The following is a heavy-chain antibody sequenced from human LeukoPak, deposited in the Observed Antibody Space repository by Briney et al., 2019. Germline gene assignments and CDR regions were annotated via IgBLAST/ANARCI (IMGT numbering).Heavy chain of an antibody. J-gene: IGHJ4*02. D-gene: IGHD6-13*01. V-gene: IGHV3-15*01. CDR1: GFTFSNAW. CDR3: TTDIAAVEYDY. Sequence: GGSLRLSCAASGFTFSNAWMSWVRQAPGKGLEWVGRIKSKTDGGTTDYAAPVKGRFTISRDDSKSTLYLQMNSLKTEDTAVYYCTTDIAAVEYDYWGQGTLVTVSS. CDR2: IKSKTDGGTT.